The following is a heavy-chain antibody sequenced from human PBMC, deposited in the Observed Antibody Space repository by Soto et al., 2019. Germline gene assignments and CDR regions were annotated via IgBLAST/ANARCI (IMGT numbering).Heavy chain of an antibody. V-gene: IGHV3-23*01. CDR2: VITSGDGT. Sequence: EVQLLESGGGLVQPGGSLRLSCVASGFTFGAYAMSWVRQAPGKGLEWVSTVITSGDGTYSADSVKGRFTISRDNSKDTLYLQMNSLRAEDTAVYFCVRPSIPLKVGYCSGATCYRFDYWGQGTLVTVSS. J-gene: IGHJ4*02. D-gene: IGHD2-15*01. CDR3: VRPSIPLKVGYCSGATCYRFDY. CDR1: GFTFGAYA.